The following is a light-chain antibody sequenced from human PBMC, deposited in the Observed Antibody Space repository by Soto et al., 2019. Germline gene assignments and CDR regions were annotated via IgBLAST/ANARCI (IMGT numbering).Light chain of an antibody. J-gene: IGKJ5*01. CDR2: DAS. CDR1: QSVSSRY. V-gene: IGKV3D-20*02. Sequence: EIELTQSPGTLSLSPGERSTLSCRASQSVSSRYLAWYQQKPGQAPRLLIYDASNRATGIPARFSGTGSGTDFTLTINNLEPEDFAVYYCQVRTNWSIAFGRGTRLEIK. CDR3: QVRTNWSIA.